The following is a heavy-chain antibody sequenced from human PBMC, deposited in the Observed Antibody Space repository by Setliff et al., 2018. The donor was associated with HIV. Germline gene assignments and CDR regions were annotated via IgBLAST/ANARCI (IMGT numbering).Heavy chain of an antibody. CDR3: ARDYYGSGSRYPYDY. CDR2: ISAYNGNT. CDR1: GYTFTSYG. V-gene: IGHV1-18*01. Sequence: AASVKVSCKASGYTFTSYGISWVRQAPGQGLEWMGWISAYNGNTNYAQKLQGRVTMTTDTSTSTAYMELRSLRSDDTAAYYCARDYYGSGSRYPYDYWGQGTLVTVS. J-gene: IGHJ4*02. D-gene: IGHD3-10*01.